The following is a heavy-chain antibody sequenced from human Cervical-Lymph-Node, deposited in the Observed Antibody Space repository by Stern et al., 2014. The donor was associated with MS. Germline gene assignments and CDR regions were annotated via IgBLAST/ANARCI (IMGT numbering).Heavy chain of an antibody. J-gene: IGHJ6*02. CDR3: ARDRKAGGYYYGLDD. CDR2: IIPFLRRT. D-gene: IGHD1-14*01. V-gene: IGHV1-69*09. CDR1: GGTINTYN. Sequence: VQLVQSGAEVKKPGSSLTLSCKASGGTINTYNINWVRQRPGPGLELMGRIIPFLRRTNYANTLQGRVTITADKSTSTVYMELSSLRSEATAVYYCARDRKAGGYYYGLDDWGQGTTVTVSS.